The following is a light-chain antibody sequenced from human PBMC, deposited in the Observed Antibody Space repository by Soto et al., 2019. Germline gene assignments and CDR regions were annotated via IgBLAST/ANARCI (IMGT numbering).Light chain of an antibody. V-gene: IGKV3-15*01. Sequence: EIVMTQSPATLSVSPGERATLSCRASQSVSSNLACYQQKPGQAPRLLIYGASTRDPGIPARFIGSGSAAEFTHTISSLQAEDFVVYYCQQYNNWPMYTFGQGTQLEIK. J-gene: IGKJ2*01. CDR1: QSVSSN. CDR3: QQYNNWPMYT. CDR2: GAS.